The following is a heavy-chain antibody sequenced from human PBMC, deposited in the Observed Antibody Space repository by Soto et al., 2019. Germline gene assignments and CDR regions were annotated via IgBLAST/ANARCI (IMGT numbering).Heavy chain of an antibody. Sequence: QVQLVESGGGVVQPGTSLRLSCAASGFTFSRHGMHWVRQTPGKGLEWLAVILNDASGHWYADSVKGRFTISRDNFENTLYLKMHGLRLEDTDMYYCARDDDYPDNGFDYWGQGTLVTVSS. CDR1: GFTFSRHG. CDR3: ARDDDYPDNGFDY. V-gene: IGHV3-33*01. CDR2: ILNDASGH. D-gene: IGHD4-17*01. J-gene: IGHJ4*02.